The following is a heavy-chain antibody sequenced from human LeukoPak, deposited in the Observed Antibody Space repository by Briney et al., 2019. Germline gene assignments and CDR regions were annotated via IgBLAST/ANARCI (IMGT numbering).Heavy chain of an antibody. D-gene: IGHD2-15*01. CDR2: ISGSDGST. CDR3: VRQDCSGGSCYLDS. V-gene: IGHV3-23*01. CDR1: GFTFSSYA. Sequence: GGSLRLSCAASGFTFSSYAMSWVRQAPGKGLEWVSAISGSDGSTYYADSVKGRFTISRDYSKNTLDLQMNSLRTEDTAVYYCVRQDCSGGSCYLDSWGQGTLVTVSS. J-gene: IGHJ4*02.